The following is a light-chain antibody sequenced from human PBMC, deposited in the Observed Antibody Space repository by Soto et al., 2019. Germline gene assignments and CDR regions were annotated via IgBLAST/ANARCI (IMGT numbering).Light chain of an antibody. CDR2: EVS. V-gene: IGLV2-14*01. CDR3: SSYTSSSTPYV. Sequence: QSALTQPASVSGCPGQSITISCTGTSSDVGDYNYVSWYQQHPGKAPKLMIYEVSNRPSGVSNRFSGSKSGNTASLTISGLQAEDEADYYCSSYTSSSTPYVFGTGTKVTVL. CDR1: SSDVGDYNY. J-gene: IGLJ1*01.